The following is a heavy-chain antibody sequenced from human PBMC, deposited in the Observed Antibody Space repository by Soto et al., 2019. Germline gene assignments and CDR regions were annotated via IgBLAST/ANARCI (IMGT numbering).Heavy chain of an antibody. CDR3: ASGIAAADAENY. CDR1: GYTFTSYY. J-gene: IGHJ4*02. V-gene: IGHV1-46*01. CDR2: INPSGGST. D-gene: IGHD6-13*01. Sequence: QVQLVQSGAEVKKPGASVKVSCKASGYTFTSYYMHRVRQAPGQGLEWMGIINPSGGSTSYAQKFQGRXXMXRXXSTSTVYMELSSLRSEDTAVYYCASGIAAADAENYWGQGTLVTVSS.